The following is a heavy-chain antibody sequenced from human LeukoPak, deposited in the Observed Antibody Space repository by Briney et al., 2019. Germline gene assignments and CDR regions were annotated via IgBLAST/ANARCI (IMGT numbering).Heavy chain of an antibody. V-gene: IGHV3-48*01. CDR1: GFSLSAYN. Sequence: SGGSLRLSCEGSGFSLSAYNMNWVRQAPGKGLESVSYISSSSATIFYADSVKGRFTISRDNAKNSLYLQMNSLRPEDTAVYFCASLDVEPAADYWGQGTLVTVSS. CDR2: ISSSSATI. D-gene: IGHD2-2*01. J-gene: IGHJ4*02. CDR3: ASLDVEPAADY.